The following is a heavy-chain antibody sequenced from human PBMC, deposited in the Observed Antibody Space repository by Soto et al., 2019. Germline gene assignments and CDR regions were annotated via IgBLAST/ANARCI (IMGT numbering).Heavy chain of an antibody. J-gene: IGHJ4*02. D-gene: IGHD2-21*01. Sequence: SETLSLTCTVSGGSISSYYWSWTRQPPDKGLEWIGHIYYSGSTNYNPSLKSRGTISVDTSKNQFSLNLRSVTAADTAVYYCASAPEAIRLDYWGRGTLVTVSS. CDR1: GGSISSYY. V-gene: IGHV4-59*01. CDR2: IYYSGST. CDR3: ASAPEAIRLDY.